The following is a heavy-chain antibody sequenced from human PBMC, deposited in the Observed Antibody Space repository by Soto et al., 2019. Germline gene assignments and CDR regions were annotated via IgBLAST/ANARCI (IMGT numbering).Heavy chain of an antibody. CDR3: ARGFAVVPAPDTGLNWFDP. D-gene: IGHD2-2*01. Sequence: QVQLVQSGAEVKKPGSSVNVSCKASGGTFSTYSIGWVRQAPGQGLEWIGRIIPILGVVDYAEKFQDRVTITADRSTNTAYMGLSSLRSDDTAVYYCARGFAVVPAPDTGLNWFDPWGQGTLVTVSS. CDR1: GGTFSTYS. V-gene: IGHV1-69*02. CDR2: IIPILGVV. J-gene: IGHJ5*02.